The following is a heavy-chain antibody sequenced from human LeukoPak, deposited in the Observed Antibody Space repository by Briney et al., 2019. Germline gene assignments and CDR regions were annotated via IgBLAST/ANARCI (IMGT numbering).Heavy chain of an antibody. CDR2: INHSGST. V-gene: IGHV4-34*01. J-gene: IGHJ3*02. CDR3: ARAPRDYDSSGYYPPSDAFDI. D-gene: IGHD3-22*01. Sequence: ETLSLTCAVYGGSFSGYYWSWIRQPPGKGLEWIGEINHSGSTNYNPSLKSRVTISVDTSKNQFSLKLSSVAAADTAVYYCARAPRDYDSSGYYPPSDAFDIWGQGTMVTVSS. CDR1: GGSFSGYY.